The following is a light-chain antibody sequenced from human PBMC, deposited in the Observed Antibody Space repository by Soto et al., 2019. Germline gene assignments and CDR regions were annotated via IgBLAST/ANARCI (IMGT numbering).Light chain of an antibody. CDR2: DAS. CDR1: QSVSSSY. CDR3: QQYNSWPPIT. J-gene: IGKJ5*01. V-gene: IGKV3-15*01. Sequence: EIVLTQSPGSLSLSPGERATLCCRASQSVSSSYLAWYQQKPGQAPRLLIYDASTRATGIPDRFSGGGSGTEFTLTISSLQSEDFVVYYCQQYNSWPPITFGQGTRLEI.